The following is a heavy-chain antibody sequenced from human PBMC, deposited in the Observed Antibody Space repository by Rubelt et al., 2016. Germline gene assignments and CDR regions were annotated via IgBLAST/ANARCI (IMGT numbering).Heavy chain of an antibody. CDR2: IGTAGDT. Sequence: WVRQATGKGLEWVSAIGTAGDTYYADSVKGRFTISRDNSKNTLYLQMNSLRAEDTAVHYCAKDPTAGYSSGWYGDNWGQGTLVTVSS. CDR3: AKDPTAGYSSGWYGDN. V-gene: IGHV3-13*04. J-gene: IGHJ4*02. D-gene: IGHD6-19*01.